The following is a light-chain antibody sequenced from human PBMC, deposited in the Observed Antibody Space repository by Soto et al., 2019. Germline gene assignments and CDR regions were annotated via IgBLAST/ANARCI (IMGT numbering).Light chain of an antibody. CDR2: AAS. Sequence: AIQMTQSPSSLSASVGDRVTITCRASQGIRNDLDWFQQKPGKAPKLLIYAASNLQSGVPARFSGSGSGTDFTLTISSLQPEDFATYYCQQSYSTPPTFGQGTLLEI. CDR1: QGIRND. CDR3: QQSYSTPPT. V-gene: IGKV1-6*01. J-gene: IGKJ5*01.